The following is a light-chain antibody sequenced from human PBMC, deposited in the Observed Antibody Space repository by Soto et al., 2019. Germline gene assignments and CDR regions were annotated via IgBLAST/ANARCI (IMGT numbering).Light chain of an antibody. CDR3: QQYGSSPYT. CDR1: QSVSSSY. V-gene: IGKV3-20*01. J-gene: IGKJ2*01. CDR2: GAS. Sequence: EIVLTQSPDTLSLSPGERATLSCRASQSVSSSYLAWYQQKPGQAPTLLIYGASSRATGIPDRFSGSESGTDFTLTISRLEPEDFAVYYCQQYGSSPYTFGQGTKLEIK.